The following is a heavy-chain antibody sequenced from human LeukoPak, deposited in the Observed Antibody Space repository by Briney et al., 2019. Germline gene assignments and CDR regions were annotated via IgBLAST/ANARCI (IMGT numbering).Heavy chain of an antibody. D-gene: IGHD3-10*01. Sequence: PSETLSLTCTVSGYSISNGYYWGWIRQPPGKGLEWIGRIYTSGSTNYNPSLKSRVTMSVDTSKNQFSLKLSSVTAADTAVYYCAGIYYYGSGSYWGQGTLVTVSS. CDR3: AGIYYYGSGSY. CDR2: IYTSGST. V-gene: IGHV4-38-2*02. CDR1: GYSISNGYY. J-gene: IGHJ4*02.